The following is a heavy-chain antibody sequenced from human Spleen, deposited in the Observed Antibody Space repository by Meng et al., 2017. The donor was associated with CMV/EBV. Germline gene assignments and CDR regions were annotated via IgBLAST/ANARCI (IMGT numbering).Heavy chain of an antibody. Sequence: GESLKISCAASGFIFSPYTMHWVRQAPGKGLEWVAVISFDGSNKYYADSVKGRFTISRDNSKNTLYLQMNSLRAEDTALYYCARNSHSYDTNGYSFDYWGQGTLVTVSS. CDR2: ISFDGSNK. J-gene: IGHJ4*02. V-gene: IGHV3-30-3*01. D-gene: IGHD3-22*01. CDR3: ARNSHSYDTNGYSFDY. CDR1: GFIFSPYT.